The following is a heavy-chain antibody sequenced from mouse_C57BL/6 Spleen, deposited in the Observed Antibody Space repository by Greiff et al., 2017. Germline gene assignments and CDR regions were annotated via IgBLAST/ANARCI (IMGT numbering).Heavy chain of an antibody. Sequence: EVQLQQSGPELVKPGASVKISCKASGYTFTDHYMNWVKQSHGKSLEWIGDINPNNGGTSYNQKFKGKATLTVDKSSSTAYMELRSLTSEDSAVYYCARGDSSGYNYAMDYWGQGTSVTVSS. J-gene: IGHJ4*01. CDR3: ARGDSSGYNYAMDY. CDR2: INPNNGGT. V-gene: IGHV1-26*01. CDR1: GYTFTDHY. D-gene: IGHD3-2*02.